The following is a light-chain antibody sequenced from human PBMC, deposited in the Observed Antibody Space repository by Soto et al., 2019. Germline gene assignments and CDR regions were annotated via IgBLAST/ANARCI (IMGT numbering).Light chain of an antibody. J-gene: IGKJ1*01. CDR1: QTVSASY. CDR2: GAS. CDR3: HQYERSLWT. Sequence: EIVLTQSPGTLSLSPGERATLSCRASQTVSASYLVWYQQKPGQAPRLLIYGASNRATGIPDRFSGSGSGTDFTLTISRLEPEDFAVYYCHQYERSLWTLGQGTKVDI. V-gene: IGKV3-20*01.